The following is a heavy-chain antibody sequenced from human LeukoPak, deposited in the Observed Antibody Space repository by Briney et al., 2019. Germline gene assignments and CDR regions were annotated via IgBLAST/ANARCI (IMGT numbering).Heavy chain of an antibody. Sequence: SQTLSLTCTVSGATLSSDDSYWSWVRQPPGRGLEWIGRIYTSGSTNYNPSLKSRVTISVDTSKNQFSLRLSSVTAADTAVYYCVRQFDYWGQGTLVTVSS. J-gene: IGHJ4*02. V-gene: IGHV4-61*02. CDR1: GATLSSDDSY. CDR2: IYTSGST. CDR3: VRQFDY.